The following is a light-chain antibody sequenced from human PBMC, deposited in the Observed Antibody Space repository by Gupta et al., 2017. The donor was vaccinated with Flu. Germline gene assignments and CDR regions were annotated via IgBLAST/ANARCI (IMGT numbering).Light chain of an antibody. Sequence: SVLTQPPSVSVAPGQTARITCWGNNLGSKSVHWFQQRPGQAPVLFVYADSGRPSGIPERFSGSNYGTTATVTTSRVEAGDEADDYCQVEDASSNNVVFGGGTKLTVL. CDR3: QVEDASSNNVV. CDR1: NLGSKS. J-gene: IGLJ2*01. V-gene: IGLV3-21*02. CDR2: ADS.